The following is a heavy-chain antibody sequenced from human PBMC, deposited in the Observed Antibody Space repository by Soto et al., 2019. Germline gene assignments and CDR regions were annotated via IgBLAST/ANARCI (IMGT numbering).Heavy chain of an antibody. CDR3: ARDSGGYSDAQPFDS. CDR2: IIPILGIA. Sequence: QVQLVQSGAEVKKPGSSVKVSCKASGGTFSSYTISWVRQAPGQGLEWMGRIIPILGIANYAQKFQGRVTITADKSTSTAYMELSSLRSEDTAVYYCARDSGGYSDAQPFDSWGQGTLVTVSS. CDR1: GGTFSSYT. D-gene: IGHD5-18*01. J-gene: IGHJ4*02. V-gene: IGHV1-69*08.